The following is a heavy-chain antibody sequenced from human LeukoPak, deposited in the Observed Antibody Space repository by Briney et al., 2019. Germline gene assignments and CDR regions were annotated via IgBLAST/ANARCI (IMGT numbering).Heavy chain of an antibody. J-gene: IGHJ4*02. Sequence: SETLSLTCTGSGGSISSYYWSWIRQPPGKGLEWIGYIYYSGSTNYNPSLKSRVTISVDTSKNQFSLKLSSVTAADTAVYYCARRIPAGYSYDYWGQGTLVTVSS. V-gene: IGHV4-59*08. CDR2: IYYSGST. CDR1: GGSISSYY. D-gene: IGHD5-18*01. CDR3: ARRIPAGYSYDY.